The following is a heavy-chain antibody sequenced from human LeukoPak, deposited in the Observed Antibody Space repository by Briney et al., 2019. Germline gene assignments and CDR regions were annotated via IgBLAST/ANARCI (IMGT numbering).Heavy chain of an antibody. D-gene: IGHD6-13*01. CDR3: ATRIAAAGFDY. J-gene: IGHJ4*02. CDR1: GYTLTELS. V-gene: IGHV1-24*01. CDR2: FDPEDGET. Sequence: GSVRVSCTVSGYTLTELSMHWVRQAPGKRLEWMGGFDPEDGETIYAQTFQGRVTMTEDTSTDTAYMEVSSLRSEDPAVYYCATRIAAAGFDYWGQGTLVTVSS.